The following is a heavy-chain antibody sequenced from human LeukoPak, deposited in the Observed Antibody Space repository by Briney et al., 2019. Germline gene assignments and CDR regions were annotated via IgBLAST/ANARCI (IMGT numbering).Heavy chain of an antibody. CDR2: ISGGGFSA. V-gene: IGHV3-23*01. Sequence: GGSLRLSCAASGFTVSSNYMSWVRQAPGKGLQWVSGISGGGFSAYYADSVKGRFTISRDNSKNTLYLQMNSLRVEDTAVYFCAKDIVSEYYYDSSGYSPGLFDYWGQGTLVTVSS. D-gene: IGHD3-22*01. CDR1: GFTVSSNY. J-gene: IGHJ4*02. CDR3: AKDIVSEYYYDSSGYSPGLFDY.